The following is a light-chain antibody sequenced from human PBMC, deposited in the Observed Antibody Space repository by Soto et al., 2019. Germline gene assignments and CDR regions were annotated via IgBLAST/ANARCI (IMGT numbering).Light chain of an antibody. CDR1: QSVSSSY. CDR2: GAS. CDR3: QQYGSSPWT. V-gene: IGKV3-20*01. Sequence: EIVMTQSPDTLSVSPGERATLSCSASQSVSSSYLAWYQQKPGQAPRLLLYGASSRATGIPDRFSGSGSGTDFPLTISRLEPEDFAVYYCQQYGSSPWTFGQGTKVDIK. J-gene: IGKJ1*01.